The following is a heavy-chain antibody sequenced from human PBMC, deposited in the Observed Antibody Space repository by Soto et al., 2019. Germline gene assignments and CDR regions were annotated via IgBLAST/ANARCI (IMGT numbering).Heavy chain of an antibody. J-gene: IGHJ3*02. D-gene: IGHD3-10*01. Sequence: EVQLVESGGGLVKPGGSLRLSCAASGFTFSSYSMNWVRQAPGKGLEWVSLISSSSSYIYYAASVKGRFTISRDNAKNSLYLQMNSLRAEDTAVYYCARDRGGDLKAFDTWGQGTMVTVSS. CDR1: GFTFSSYS. CDR3: ARDRGGDLKAFDT. CDR2: ISSSSSYI. V-gene: IGHV3-21*01.